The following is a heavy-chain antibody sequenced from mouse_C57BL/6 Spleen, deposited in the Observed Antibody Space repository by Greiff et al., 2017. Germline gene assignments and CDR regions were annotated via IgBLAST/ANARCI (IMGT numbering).Heavy chain of an antibody. V-gene: IGHV1-80*01. D-gene: IGHD1-1*01. CDR3: ARGAITTAGYFDV. Sequence: QVQLQQSGAELVKPGASVKISCKASGYAFSSYWMNWVKQRPGKGLEWIGQIYPGGGDTTYNGKFKGQATLTADKSSSPAYMQLSSLTSEDSAVYFCARGAITTAGYFDVWGTGTTVTVSS. CDR1: GYAFSSYW. CDR2: IYPGGGDT. J-gene: IGHJ1*03.